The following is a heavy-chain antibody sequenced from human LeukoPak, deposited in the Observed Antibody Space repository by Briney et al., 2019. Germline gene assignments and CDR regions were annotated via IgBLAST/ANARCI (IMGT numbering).Heavy chain of an antibody. CDR2: IYYSGST. D-gene: IGHD3-10*01. CDR1: GGSISSDY. V-gene: IGHV4-59*08. Sequence: KPSETLSLTCTVPGGSISSDYWSWIRQPPGKGLEWLGSIYYSGSTNYNPSLKSRVTISVDTSKDQFSLKLSSVTAADTAVYYCARLEYYGSGSYYYFDYWGQGTLVTVSS. J-gene: IGHJ4*02. CDR3: ARLEYYGSGSYYYFDY.